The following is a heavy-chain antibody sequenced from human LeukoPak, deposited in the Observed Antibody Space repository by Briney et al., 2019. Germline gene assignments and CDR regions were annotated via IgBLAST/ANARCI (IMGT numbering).Heavy chain of an antibody. D-gene: IGHD3-3*01. CDR1: GFTFSSYS. CDR2: ISSSSSYI. J-gene: IGHJ4*02. Sequence: GGSLRLSCAASGFTFSSYSMNWVRQAPGKGLEWVSSISSSSSYIYYADSVKGRFTISRDNAKNSLYLQMNSLGAEDTAVYYCAIFGVVFDFDYWGQGTLVTVSS. CDR3: AIFGVVFDFDY. V-gene: IGHV3-21*01.